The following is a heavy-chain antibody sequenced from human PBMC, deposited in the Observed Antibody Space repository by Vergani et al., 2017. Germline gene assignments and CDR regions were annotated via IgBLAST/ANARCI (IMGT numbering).Heavy chain of an antibody. CDR1: GGPISSGGYS. V-gene: IGHV4-30-2*01. CDR2: IYHSGST. Sequence: QLQLHESGSGLVKPSQTLSLTCAVPGGPISSGGYSWSWTRQPPGKGLEWIGYIYHSGSTYYNPSLKSRVTIAVDRSKNQFSLKLSSVTAADTAVYDCARLYCSSTSCYDAVTGWFDPWGQGTLVTVSS. J-gene: IGHJ5*02. CDR3: ARLYCSSTSCYDAVTGWFDP. D-gene: IGHD2-2*01.